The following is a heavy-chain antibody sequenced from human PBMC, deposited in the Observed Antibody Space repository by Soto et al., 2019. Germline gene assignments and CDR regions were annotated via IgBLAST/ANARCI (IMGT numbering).Heavy chain of an antibody. CDR3: ARGGGDYGITWTVGPYYYHYYMDV. D-gene: IGHD4-17*01. CDR1: GYTFTSYD. J-gene: IGHJ6*03. V-gene: IGHV1-8*01. Sequence: ASVKVSCKASGYTFTSYDINWVRQATGQGLEWMGWMNPNSGNTGYAQKFQGRVTMTRNTSISTAYMGLSSLRSEDTAVYYCARGGGDYGITWTVGPYYYHYYMDVWGKGTTVTVSS. CDR2: MNPNSGNT.